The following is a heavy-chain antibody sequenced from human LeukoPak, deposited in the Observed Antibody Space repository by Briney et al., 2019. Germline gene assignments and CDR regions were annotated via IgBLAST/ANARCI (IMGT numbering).Heavy chain of an antibody. Sequence: GGYLRCSGAAFGFTVRSNYWGWVGPGPGKGWKGFLVTKSGSSTYYADSVNGRFTLSRDTSKTTLYLQMNSLRAEDTAVYYCARDRVVRGVIKDYYYGMDVWGQGTTVTVSS. J-gene: IGHJ6*02. D-gene: IGHD3-10*01. CDR3: ARDRVVRGVIKDYYYGMDV. V-gene: IGHV3-66*01. CDR1: GFTVRSNY. CDR2: TKSGSST.